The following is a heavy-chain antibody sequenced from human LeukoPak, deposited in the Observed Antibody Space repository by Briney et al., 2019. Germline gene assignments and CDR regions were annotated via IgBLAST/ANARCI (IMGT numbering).Heavy chain of an antibody. CDR3: ARINMITFGGVIIDY. Sequence: ASGPALVKPTQTLTLTCTFSGFSLSTSGMCVSWIRQPPGKALECLARIDWDDDKYYSTSLKTRLTISKDTSKNQVVLTMTNMDPVDTATYYCARINMITFGGVIIDYWGQGTLVTVSS. J-gene: IGHJ4*02. V-gene: IGHV2-70*11. D-gene: IGHD3-16*02. CDR1: GFSLSTSGMC. CDR2: IDWDDDK.